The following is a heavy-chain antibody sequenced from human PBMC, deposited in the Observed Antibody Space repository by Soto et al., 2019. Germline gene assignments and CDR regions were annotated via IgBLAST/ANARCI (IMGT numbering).Heavy chain of an antibody. J-gene: IGHJ6*02. V-gene: IGHV3-23*01. CDR2: ITGAGGST. Sequence: GGSLRLSCAASGFTFDNYGMSWVRQAPGKGLEWTGAITGAGGSTYNADSVKGRFTISRDNSKKTVYLQVDSLRVEDTAVYYCAKGHSDSFGNYDYFGMDVWGQGTTVTVSS. CDR3: AKGHSDSFGNYDYFGMDV. D-gene: IGHD4-4*01. CDR1: GFTFDNYG.